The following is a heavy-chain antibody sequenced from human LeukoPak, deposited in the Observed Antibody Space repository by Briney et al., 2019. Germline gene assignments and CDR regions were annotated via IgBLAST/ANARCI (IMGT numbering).Heavy chain of an antibody. Sequence: PGGSLRLSCAASGFTFSSYAMSWVRQAPGKGLEWVSSISGSGGSTYCADSLKGRFTISRDNSKNTLYLQMNSLRAEDTATYYCAKSLAATGARYDFDFWGQGTLVTVSS. D-gene: IGHD6-13*01. CDR1: GFTFSSYA. V-gene: IGHV3-23*01. J-gene: IGHJ4*02. CDR2: ISGSGGST. CDR3: AKSLAATGARYDFDF.